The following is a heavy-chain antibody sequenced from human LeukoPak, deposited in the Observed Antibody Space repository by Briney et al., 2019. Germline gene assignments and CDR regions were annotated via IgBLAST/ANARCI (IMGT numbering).Heavy chain of an antibody. V-gene: IGHV3-30*02. CDR1: GFTFSSYG. J-gene: IGHJ5*02. Sequence: PGGSLRLSCAASGFTFSSYGMHWVRQAPGKGLEWVAFIRYDGGNKYYADSVKGRFTISRDNSENTLYLQMNSLRAEDTAVYYCAKDLLRVVPAAKGNWFDPWGQGTLVTVSS. CDR2: IRYDGGNK. CDR3: AKDLLRVVPAAKGNWFDP. D-gene: IGHD2-2*01.